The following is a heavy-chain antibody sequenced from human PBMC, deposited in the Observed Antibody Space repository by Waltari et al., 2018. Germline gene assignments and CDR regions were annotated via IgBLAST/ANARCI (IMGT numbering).Heavy chain of an antibody. J-gene: IGHJ4*02. D-gene: IGHD3-16*02. Sequence: QVQLQQWGAGLLKPSETLSLTCAVYGGSFRGSYWRWSRQPPGQGLEWIGEINHSGSTNYNPSLKSRVTISVDTSKNQFSLKLSSVTAADTAVYYCARGSWYDYVWGSYRPPYYFDYWGQGTLVTVSS. CDR2: INHSGST. CDR1: GGSFRGSY. CDR3: ARGSWYDYVWGSYRPPYYFDY. V-gene: IGHV4-34*01.